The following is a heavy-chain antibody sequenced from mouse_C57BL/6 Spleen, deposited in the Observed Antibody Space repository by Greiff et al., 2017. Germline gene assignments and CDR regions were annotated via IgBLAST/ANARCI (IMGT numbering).Heavy chain of an antibody. Sequence: VQLQQSGPELVKPGASVKISCKASGYTFTDYYMNWVKQSHGKSLEWIGDINPNNGGTSYNQKFKGKAKVSVGKSSSTAYLELRSLPSEDSAVYYCARGEMFSYWGQGTLVTVSA. J-gene: IGHJ3*01. V-gene: IGHV1-26*01. CDR3: ARGEMFSY. CDR1: GYTFTDYY. CDR2: INPNNGGT.